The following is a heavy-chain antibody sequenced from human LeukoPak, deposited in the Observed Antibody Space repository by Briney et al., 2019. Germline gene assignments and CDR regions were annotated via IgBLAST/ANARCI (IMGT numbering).Heavy chain of an antibody. CDR2: ISYSGST. D-gene: IGHD5-24*01. CDR3: ARGGRWLQFNY. J-gene: IGHJ4*02. CDR1: GGSVNSGTYY. Sequence: SETLSLTCTVSGGSVNSGTYYWSWIRQPPGKGLEWIRYISYSGSTNYNPSLKSRVTISVDTSKNQFSLKLSSVTAADTAVYYCARGGRWLQFNYWGQGTLVTVSS. V-gene: IGHV4-61*01.